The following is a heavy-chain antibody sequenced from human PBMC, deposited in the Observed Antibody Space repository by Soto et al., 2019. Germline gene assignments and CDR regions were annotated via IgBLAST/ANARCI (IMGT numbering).Heavy chain of an antibody. CDR3: ARYYCTSTTCYYFDY. D-gene: IGHD2-2*01. J-gene: IGHJ4*02. CDR1: GGSISSYY. CDR2: ISYTGST. V-gene: IGHV4-59*01. Sequence: QVQLQESGPGLVKPSETLSLTCTVSGGSISSYYWSWIRQPPGKGLEWIGYISYTGSTNYNPSLKSRVTISVDTSKIQFSLQLSSVTAADTAVYYCARYYCTSTTCYYFDYWGQGTLFTVSS.